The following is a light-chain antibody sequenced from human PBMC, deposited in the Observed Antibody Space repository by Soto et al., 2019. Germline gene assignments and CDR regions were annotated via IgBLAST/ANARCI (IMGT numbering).Light chain of an antibody. CDR1: QSVSSN. J-gene: IGKJ3*01. CDR3: QQYNNWPFT. V-gene: IGKV3-15*01. CDR2: GAS. Sequence: EIVMTQSPATLSVSPGERATLSCRASQSVSSNLAWYQQKPGQAPRLLIYGASTRATGIPARFGGSGSGTEFTLTISRLQSEDFAVYYCQQYNNWPFTFGPGTKVDIK.